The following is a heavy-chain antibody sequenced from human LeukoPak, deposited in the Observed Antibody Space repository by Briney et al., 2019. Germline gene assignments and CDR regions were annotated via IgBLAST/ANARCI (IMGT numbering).Heavy chain of an antibody. Sequence: PGGSLRLSCAASGFTFSSYTMNWVRQAPGKGLEWVSHISTSSSTMYYADSVKGRFTISRDNAKNSLYLQMNSLRAEDTAVYYCARDPGYFVGYWGQGTLVTVSS. CDR2: ISTSSSTM. CDR1: GFTFSSYT. V-gene: IGHV3-48*01. D-gene: IGHD2/OR15-2a*01. J-gene: IGHJ4*02. CDR3: ARDPGYFVGY.